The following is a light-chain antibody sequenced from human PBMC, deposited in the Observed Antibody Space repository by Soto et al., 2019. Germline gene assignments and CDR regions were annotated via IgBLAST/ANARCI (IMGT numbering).Light chain of an antibody. V-gene: IGLV2-14*03. CDR3: NSYTSSSTYV. CDR1: SGDVGGFNY. Sequence: QSVLTQPASVSGSPGQSITISCTGTSGDVGGFNYVSWYQQHPGKAPKLMIYDVTNRPSGVSYRFSGSKSGNTASLTISGLQAEDEADYYCNSYTSSSTYVFGTGT. J-gene: IGLJ1*01. CDR2: DVT.